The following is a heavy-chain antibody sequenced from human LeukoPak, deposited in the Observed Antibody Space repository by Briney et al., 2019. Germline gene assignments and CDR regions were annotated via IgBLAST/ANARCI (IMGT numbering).Heavy chain of an antibody. D-gene: IGHD3-10*01. Sequence: SETLSLTCNVSGYSISSGSYWGCRRQPPGKRLEWSESSYHSGSTYSNPSPKSRVTISLDTSKNQFSLQLNSVPPADTAVFYCSAGPLWFGELLRTYYYYMDVWGKGTTVTVSS. CDR2: SYHSGST. V-gene: IGHV4-38-2*02. J-gene: IGHJ6*03. CDR3: SAGPLWFGELLRTYYYYMDV. CDR1: GYSISSGSY.